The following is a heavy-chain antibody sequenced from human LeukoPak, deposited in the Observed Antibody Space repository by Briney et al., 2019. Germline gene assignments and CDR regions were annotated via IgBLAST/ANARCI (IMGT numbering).Heavy chain of an antibody. J-gene: IGHJ4*02. CDR3: AREDRGWYPAY. Sequence: GRSLRLSCAASGFSFGDYAMHWVRQAPGKGLEWVALISYDGRDEYYADSVKGRFTISRDNPKNTVSLQMNSLRPEDTAVCYCAREDRGWYPAYWGQGTLVTVSS. D-gene: IGHD6-19*01. CDR1: GFSFGDYA. V-gene: IGHV3-30*04. CDR2: ISYDGRDE.